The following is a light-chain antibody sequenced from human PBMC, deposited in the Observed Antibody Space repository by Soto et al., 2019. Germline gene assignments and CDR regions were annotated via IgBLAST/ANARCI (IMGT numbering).Light chain of an antibody. CDR2: GAS. CDR3: QQSNTSPPWT. CDR1: QSIRKY. J-gene: IGKJ1*01. V-gene: IGKV3-15*01. Sequence: EIVMAQSPSTLSASVGERTTLSCRASQSIRKYLAWYQQKPGQAPRLLIYGASNWPSGIPSRFSGSGSGTEFTLTISSLQSEDFAIYYCQQSNTSPPWTFGQGTKVDIK.